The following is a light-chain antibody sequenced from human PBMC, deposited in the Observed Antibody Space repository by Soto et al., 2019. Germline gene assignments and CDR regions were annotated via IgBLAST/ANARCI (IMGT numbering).Light chain of an antibody. V-gene: IGLV2-14*01. J-gene: IGLJ1*01. CDR2: DVS. Sequence: QSVLXQPASGSGSPGQSITISCTGTSSDVGGYNYVSWYQQHPGRAPKLMIYDVSNRPSGVSNRFSGSKSGNTASLTISGLQAEDEADYYCSSYTSSSTQVFGSGTKVTVL. CDR3: SSYTSSSTQV. CDR1: SSDVGGYNY.